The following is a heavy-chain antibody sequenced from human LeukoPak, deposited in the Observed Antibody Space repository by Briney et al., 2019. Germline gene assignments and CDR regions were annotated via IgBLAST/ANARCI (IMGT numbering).Heavy chain of an antibody. CDR2: INHSGST. CDR1: GFTFSSYS. J-gene: IGHJ4*02. Sequence: GSLRLSCAASGFTFSSYSMNWVRQPPGKGLEWIGEINHSGSTNYNPSLKSRVTISVDTSKNRFSLKLSSVTAADTAVYYCARGLFGVRDYWGQGTLVTVSS. CDR3: ARGLFGVRDY. D-gene: IGHD3-3*01. V-gene: IGHV4-34*01.